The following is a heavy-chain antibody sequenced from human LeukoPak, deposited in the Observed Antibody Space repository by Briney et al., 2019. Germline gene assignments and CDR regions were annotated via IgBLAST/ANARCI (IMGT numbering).Heavy chain of an antibody. V-gene: IGHV3-30*04. CDR3: AKGEGITGTATPDY. Sequence: PGGSLRLSCAASGFTFSTYAMHWVRQAPGKGLEWVAVISYNGRNEYYADSVKGRFTISRGNSKNTLFLQMNSLRAEDTAVYYCAKGEGITGTATPDYWGQGTLLTVSS. CDR1: GFTFSTYA. D-gene: IGHD1-20*01. CDR2: ISYNGRNE. J-gene: IGHJ4*02.